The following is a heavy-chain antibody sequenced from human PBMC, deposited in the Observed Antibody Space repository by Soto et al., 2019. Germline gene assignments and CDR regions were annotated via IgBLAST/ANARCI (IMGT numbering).Heavy chain of an antibody. J-gene: IGHJ4*02. CDR3: ARDGGGGSHSIPY. CDR1: GGSISSGGYY. V-gene: IGHV4-31*03. D-gene: IGHD1-26*01. Sequence: QVQLQESGPGLVKPSQTLSLTCTVSGGSISSGGYYWSWIRQHPGKGLEWIGYIYYSGSTYYNPSLNSRVTISVDTSKNQVSLKLSSVTAADTAVYYCARDGGGGSHSIPYWGQGTLVTVSS. CDR2: IYYSGST.